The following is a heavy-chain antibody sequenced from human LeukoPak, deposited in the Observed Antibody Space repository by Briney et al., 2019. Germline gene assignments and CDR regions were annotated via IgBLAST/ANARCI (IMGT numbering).Heavy chain of an antibody. V-gene: IGHV1-69*05. Sequence: SVTVSCKASGGTFSSYAISWVRQAPGQGLEWMGGIIPIFGTANYAQKFQGRVTITTDESTSTAYMELSSLRSEDTAVYYCAREARSTSRWFDPWGQGTLVTVSS. D-gene: IGHD2-2*01. CDR1: GGTFSSYA. CDR3: AREARSTSRWFDP. CDR2: IIPIFGTA. J-gene: IGHJ5*02.